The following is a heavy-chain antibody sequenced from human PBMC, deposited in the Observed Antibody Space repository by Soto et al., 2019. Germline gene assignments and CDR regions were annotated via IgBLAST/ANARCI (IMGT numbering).Heavy chain of an antibody. CDR3: AKDLNLYYYDSSGSFDY. V-gene: IGHV3-30*18. D-gene: IGHD3-22*01. J-gene: IGHJ4*02. CDR2: ISYDGSNK. CDR1: GFTFSSYG. Sequence: PGGSLRLSCAASGFTFSSYGMHWVRQAPGKGLEWVAVISYDGSNKYYADSVKGRFTISRDNSKNTLYLQMNSLRAEDTAVYYCAKDLNLYYYDSSGSFDYWGQGTLVTVSS.